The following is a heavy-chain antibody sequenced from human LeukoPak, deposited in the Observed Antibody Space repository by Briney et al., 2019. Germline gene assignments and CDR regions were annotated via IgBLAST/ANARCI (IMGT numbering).Heavy chain of an antibody. D-gene: IGHD5-18*01. CDR3: ARVRAMVLDY. Sequence: PGGSLRLSCAASGFTFSSYAMHWVRQAPGKGLEYVSAISSNGGSTYYANSVKGRFTISRDNSKNTLYLQMGSLRAEDMAVYYCARVRAMVLDYWGQGTLVTVSS. V-gene: IGHV3-64*01. CDR1: GFTFSSYA. CDR2: ISSNGGST. J-gene: IGHJ4*02.